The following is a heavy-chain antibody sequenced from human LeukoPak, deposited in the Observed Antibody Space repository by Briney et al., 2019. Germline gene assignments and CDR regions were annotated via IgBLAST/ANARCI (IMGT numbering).Heavy chain of an antibody. CDR2: IYYSGST. CDR1: GGSIRSSTDY. V-gene: IGHV4-39*07. Sequence: PSETLSLTCTVSGGSIRSSTDYWGWIRQPPGKELEWIGSIYYSGSTYYNPSLKSRVTISVDTSKNQFSVKLSSVTAADTAVYYCARSIRGYGSGWYYFDYWGQGTLITVSS. D-gene: IGHD6-19*01. CDR3: ARSIRGYGSGWYYFDY. J-gene: IGHJ4*02.